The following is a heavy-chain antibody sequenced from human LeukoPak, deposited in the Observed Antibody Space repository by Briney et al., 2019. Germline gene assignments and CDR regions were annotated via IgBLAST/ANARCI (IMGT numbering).Heavy chain of an antibody. CDR1: GFTFSTYS. CDR2: ISYDGSNE. D-gene: IGHD2-21*02. V-gene: IGHV3-30-3*01. Sequence: GGSLRLSCAASGFTFSTYSMHWVRQAPGKGLEWVAVISYDGSNEYYADSVRGRFTMSRDNSKKTLYLQMNSLRTEDTAVYYCARAKGDLIDYWGQGTMVIVSS. CDR3: ARAKGDLIDY. J-gene: IGHJ4*02.